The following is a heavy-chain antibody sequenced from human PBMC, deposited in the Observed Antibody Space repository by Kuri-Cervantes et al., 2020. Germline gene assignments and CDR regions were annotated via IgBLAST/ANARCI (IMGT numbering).Heavy chain of an antibody. D-gene: IGHD4-17*01. Sequence: GESLKISCAASGFTVSRNYMSWVRQAPGTGLEWVSSLYTDGGTYYGDSVKGRFTISRDNSKSTFYLQKNSLRAEDTAVYYCAKARTYGDYVCWGYWGQGTLVTVSS. CDR1: GFTVSRNY. CDR3: AKARTYGDYVCWGY. J-gene: IGHJ4*02. CDR2: LYTDGGT. V-gene: IGHV3-53*01.